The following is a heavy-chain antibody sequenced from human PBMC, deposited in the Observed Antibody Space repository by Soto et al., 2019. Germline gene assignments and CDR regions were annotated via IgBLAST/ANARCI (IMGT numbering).Heavy chain of an antibody. CDR3: ARADGYFVPFDY. D-gene: IGHD3-9*01. Sequence: QVQLQESGPGLVKPSETLSLTCTVSGGSISSYYWSWIRQPPGKGLEWIGYIYYSGSTNYNPSLKSRVTISVDTSKNQFSLKLSSVTAADTAVYYCARADGYFVPFDYWGQGTLVTVSS. CDR2: IYYSGST. V-gene: IGHV4-59*01. J-gene: IGHJ4*02. CDR1: GGSISSYY.